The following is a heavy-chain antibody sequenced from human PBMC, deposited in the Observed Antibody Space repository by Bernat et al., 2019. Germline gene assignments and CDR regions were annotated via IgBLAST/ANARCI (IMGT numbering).Heavy chain of an antibody. Sequence: QVQLQESGPGLVKPSETLSLTCTVSGGSISSYYWSWIRQPPGKGLEWIGYIYYSGSTNYNPSLKSRVTISVDTSKNRFCLKLSSVTAADTAVYYCARGSGVYYDFWSGTMGAFDIWGQGTMVTVSS. V-gene: IGHV4-59*01. CDR3: ARGSGVYYDFWSGTMGAFDI. CDR1: GGSISSYY. J-gene: IGHJ3*02. CDR2: IYYSGST. D-gene: IGHD3-3*01.